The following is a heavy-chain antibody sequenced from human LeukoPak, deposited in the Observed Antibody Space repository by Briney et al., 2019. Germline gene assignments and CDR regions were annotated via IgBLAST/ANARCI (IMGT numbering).Heavy chain of an antibody. CDR1: GFTFSSYS. J-gene: IGHJ4*02. CDR2: ISSSSSYI. CDR3: ARDRGGSGWYNLDY. V-gene: IGHV3-21*01. Sequence: GGSLRLSCAASGFTFSSYSMNWVRQAPGKGLEWVSSISSSSSYIYYADSVKGRFTISRDNTKNSLHLQMNSLRAEDTAVYYCARDRGGSGWYNLDYWGQGTLVTVSS. D-gene: IGHD6-19*01.